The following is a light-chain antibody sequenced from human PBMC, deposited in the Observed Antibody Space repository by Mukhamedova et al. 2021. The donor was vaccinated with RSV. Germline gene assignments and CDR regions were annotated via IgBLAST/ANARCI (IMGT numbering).Light chain of an antibody. Sequence: GDRVTITCQASQDIRTFLNWSQHKPGIAPKLLIYDASNLERGVPSRFSGSASGTHFTLTISGLRPEDFATYYCLQYDSLPPSFGQG. V-gene: IGKV1-33*01. CDR2: DAS. CDR3: LQYDSLPPS. J-gene: IGKJ2*03. CDR1: QDIRTF.